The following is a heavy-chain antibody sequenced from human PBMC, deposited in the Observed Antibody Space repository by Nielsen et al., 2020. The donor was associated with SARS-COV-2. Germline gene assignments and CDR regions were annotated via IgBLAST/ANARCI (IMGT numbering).Heavy chain of an antibody. CDR2: IYYTGST. D-gene: IGHD5/OR15-5a*01. Sequence: SETLSLTCTVSGGSISSYYWSWIRQAPGKALEWIGYIYYTGSTYYNPSLQSLLTISLDTSKNQFSLRLSSVTAADTAVYYCARRIVSIRRVGADNWFDPWGQGTLVTVSS. CDR3: ARRIVSIRRVGADNWFDP. CDR1: GGSISSYY. J-gene: IGHJ5*02. V-gene: IGHV4-59*08.